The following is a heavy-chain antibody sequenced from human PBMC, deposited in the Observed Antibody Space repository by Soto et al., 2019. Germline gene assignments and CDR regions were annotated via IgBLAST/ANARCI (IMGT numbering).Heavy chain of an antibody. Sequence: EVQLLESGGGLVQSGGSVRLSCAASGFTISSLWMHWVRQAPGKGLVWVSRINSDGSTIDYADSVKGRFTISRDNAKNMVYVQMNSLRAEDTAVYYCASGSIDHSSSWYDYWGQGTLDTVSS. J-gene: IGHJ4*02. D-gene: IGHD6-13*01. CDR3: ASGSIDHSSSWYDY. CDR2: INSDGSTI. CDR1: GFTISSLW. V-gene: IGHV3-74*01.